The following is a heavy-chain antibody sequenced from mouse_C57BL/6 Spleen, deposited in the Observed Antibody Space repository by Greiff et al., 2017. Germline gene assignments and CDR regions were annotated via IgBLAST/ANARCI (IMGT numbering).Heavy chain of an antibody. V-gene: IGHV1-81*01. J-gene: IGHJ2*01. CDR2: IYPRGGNS. CDR3: ARAEENGVFFDY. CDR1: GYTFTSYG. Sequence: VQLQQSGAELARPGASVKLSCKASGYTFTSYGISWVKQRPGQGLEWIGEIYPRGGNSYYNEQFKGKATLTADKSTSTPYMELRSLTSEDSAVYFCARAEENGVFFDYWGQGTTLTVSS.